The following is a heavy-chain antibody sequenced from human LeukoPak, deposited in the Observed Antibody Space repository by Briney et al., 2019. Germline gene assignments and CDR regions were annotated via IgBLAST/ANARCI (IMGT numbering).Heavy chain of an antibody. V-gene: IGHV4-39*01. CDR2: IYYSGST. CDR1: GGSISSSSYY. D-gene: IGHD3-22*01. J-gene: IGHJ4*02. Sequence: PSETLSLTCTVSGGSISSSSYYWGWIRQPPGKGLEWIGSIYYSGSTYYNPSLKSRVTISVDTSKNQFSLKLGSVTAADTAVYYCARGRYSYGWYYYDSSGYQLFDYWGQGTLVTVSS. CDR3: ARGRYSYGWYYYDSSGYQLFDY.